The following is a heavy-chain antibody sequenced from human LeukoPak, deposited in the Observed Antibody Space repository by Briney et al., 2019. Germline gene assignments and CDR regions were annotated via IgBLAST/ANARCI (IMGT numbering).Heavy chain of an antibody. CDR3: ARDGFSSSWYGRALDY. V-gene: IGHV3-33*08. CDR1: GFTFSSYS. J-gene: IGHJ4*02. CDR2: IWYDESNK. D-gene: IGHD6-13*01. Sequence: GGSLRLSCAASGFTFSSYSMNWVRQAPGKGLEWVAVIWYDESNKYYADSVKGRFTISRDNSRNTLYLQMNSLRAEDTAVYYCARDGFSSSWYGRALDYWGQGTLVTVSS.